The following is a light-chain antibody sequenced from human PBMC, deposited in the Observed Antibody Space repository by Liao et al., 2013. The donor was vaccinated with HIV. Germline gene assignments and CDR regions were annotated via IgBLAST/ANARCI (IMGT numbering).Light chain of an antibody. CDR2: QNN. V-gene: IGLV3-1*01. J-gene: IGLJ3*02. Sequence: SDDLTQPLSVSVSPGQTASITCSGYNLWRKFVCWYQQQPGQSPRLVIYQNNKRPSGIPERFSASTSGNTATLTLSGTQTIDEADYYCQVWDTNTASFGGGTKFTVL. CDR3: QVWDTNTAS. CDR1: NLWRKF.